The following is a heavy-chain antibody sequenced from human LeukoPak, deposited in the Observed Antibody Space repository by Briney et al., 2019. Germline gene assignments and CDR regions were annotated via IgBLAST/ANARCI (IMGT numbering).Heavy chain of an antibody. Sequence: GGSLRLSCVASEFTFSSYWMSWVRQAPGKGLEWVANIRQDGSEKYYVDSVKGRFTISRDNAKNSLYLQMSSLRAEDTAMYYCARDGGYCSGGSCYWEYWGQGTLVTVSS. CDR2: IRQDGSEK. J-gene: IGHJ4*02. CDR1: EFTFSSYW. D-gene: IGHD2-15*01. V-gene: IGHV3-7*01. CDR3: ARDGGYCSGGSCYWEY.